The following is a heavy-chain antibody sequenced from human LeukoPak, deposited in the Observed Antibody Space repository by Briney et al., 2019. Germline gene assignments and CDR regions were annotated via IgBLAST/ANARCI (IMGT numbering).Heavy chain of an antibody. J-gene: IGHJ4*02. D-gene: IGHD3-10*01. Sequence: GRSLAPSGDSPGIGSSSYGPHAARQAPGKRLESVAVIWYDGSNKYYADSVKGRFTISRDNSKNTLYLQMNSLRAEDTAVYYCARGDYYGSRGDYWGQGTLVTVSS. CDR2: IWYDGSNK. CDR1: GIGSSSYG. CDR3: ARGDYYGSRGDY. V-gene: IGHV3-33*08.